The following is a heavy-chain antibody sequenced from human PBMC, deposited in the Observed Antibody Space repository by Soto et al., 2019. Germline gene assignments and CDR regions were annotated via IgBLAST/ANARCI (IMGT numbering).Heavy chain of an antibody. CDR2: ISGNGGAT. CDR1: GISFSSYA. Sequence: EVQLLESGGGLIQPGGSLRLSCADSGISFSSYAMSWVRQAPGKGLEWVSGISGNGGATYYAESVKGRFTISRDNSKNTLYLQMNSLRAEDTAVYYCAKDWGRGYNWFESWGQGTLVTVSS. V-gene: IGHV3-23*01. D-gene: IGHD3-16*01. CDR3: AKDWGRGYNWFES. J-gene: IGHJ5*01.